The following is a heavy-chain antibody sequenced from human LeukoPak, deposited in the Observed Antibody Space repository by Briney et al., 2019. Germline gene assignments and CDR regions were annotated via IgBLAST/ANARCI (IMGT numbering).Heavy chain of an antibody. CDR2: ISSSGSPK. D-gene: IGHD3-10*01. V-gene: IGHV3-48*03. J-gene: IGHJ3*02. Sequence: PGGSLRLSCAASGFTFSYFEMNWVRQAPGKGLELVSYISSSGSPKYYADSVKGRFTISRDNAKNSLYLQMNSLTAEDTAIYYCAREGRYYGSGSHRDGFDIWGQGTMVTVSS. CDR1: GFTFSYFE. CDR3: AREGRYYGSGSHRDGFDI.